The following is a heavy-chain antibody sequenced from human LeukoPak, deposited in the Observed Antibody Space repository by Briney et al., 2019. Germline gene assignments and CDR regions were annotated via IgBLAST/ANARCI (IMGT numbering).Heavy chain of an antibody. D-gene: IGHD3-22*01. CDR2: ISGSGDST. CDR3: AKGTWLISLDY. Sequence: GGSLRLSCVASGFTFSSYVMSWVRQAPGQGLEWVSTISGSGDSTYYADSVKGRFTISRDNSKNTLYLQMNSLRADDTAVYYCAKGTWLISLDYWGQGTLVTVSS. J-gene: IGHJ4*02. V-gene: IGHV3-23*01. CDR1: GFTFSSYV.